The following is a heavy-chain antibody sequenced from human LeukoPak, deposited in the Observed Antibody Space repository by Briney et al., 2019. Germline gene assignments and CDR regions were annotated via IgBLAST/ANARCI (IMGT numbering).Heavy chain of an antibody. D-gene: IGHD6-19*01. J-gene: IGHJ6*02. CDR1: GFTVSSNY. CDR2: IYSGGST. V-gene: IGHV3-66*02. Sequence: GGSLRLSCAASGFTVSSNYMSWVRQAPGKGLEWVSVIYSGGSTYYADSVKGRFTISRDNSKNTLYLQMNSLRAEDTAVYYCAREGAVAGTRSYYYYGMDVWGQGTTVTVSS. CDR3: AREGAVAGTRSYYYYGMDV.